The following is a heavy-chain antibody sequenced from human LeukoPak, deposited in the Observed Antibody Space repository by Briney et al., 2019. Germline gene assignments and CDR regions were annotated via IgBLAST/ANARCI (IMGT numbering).Heavy chain of an antibody. CDR3: ARSNCNSCYLGVWYYFDY. CDR2: IYSGGDT. J-gene: IGHJ4*02. V-gene: IGHV3-66*01. D-gene: IGHD1/OR15-1a*01. Sequence: GGSLRLSCAASALTVSNNYMSWVRQVPGKGLEWVSVIYSGGDTYYTDSVKGRFTISRDNSKNTLHLQMNSLRVEDTAVYYCARSNCNSCYLGVWYYFDYWGQGTLVTVSS. CDR1: ALTVSNNY.